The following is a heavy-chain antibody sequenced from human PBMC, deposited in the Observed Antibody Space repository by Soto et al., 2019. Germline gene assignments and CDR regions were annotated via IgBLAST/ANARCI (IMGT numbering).Heavy chain of an antibody. CDR3: VKDGVSGWSDYFFDY. CDR2: ISYDGINK. J-gene: IGHJ4*02. Sequence: LRLFCAASGFTFSNYAMHWVRRAPGKGLECVALISYDGINKYYADSVKGRFTVSRDNSKSTLYLQMNSLRAEDTAVYYCVKDGVSGWSDYFFDYWGQGTLVTVSS. V-gene: IGHV3-30*18. CDR1: GFTFSNYA. D-gene: IGHD6-19*01.